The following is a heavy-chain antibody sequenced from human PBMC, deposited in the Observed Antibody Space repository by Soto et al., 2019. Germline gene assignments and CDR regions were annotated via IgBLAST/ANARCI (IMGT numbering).Heavy chain of an antibody. Sequence: QVQLVQSGAEVKKPGSSVKVSCKASGGTFSSYTISWVRQAPGQGLEGMGRIIPILGIANYAQKFQGRVTITADKSTSTAYMELSSLRSEDTAVYYCARSSGSTYYGMDVWGQGTTVTVSS. CDR2: IIPILGIA. CDR3: ARSSGSTYYGMDV. CDR1: GGTFSSYT. J-gene: IGHJ6*02. V-gene: IGHV1-69*02.